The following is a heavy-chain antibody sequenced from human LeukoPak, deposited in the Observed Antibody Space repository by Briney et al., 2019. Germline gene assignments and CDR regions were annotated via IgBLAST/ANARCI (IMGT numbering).Heavy chain of an antibody. V-gene: IGHV1-2*06. J-gene: IGHJ4*02. D-gene: IGHD1-26*01. CDR1: AYTFTDYY. CDR2: INPSSGDT. CDR3: ATTSGYFYY. Sequence: ASVKVSCKASAYTFTDYYVHWVRQAPGQGLEWMGRINPSSGDTNYAQNFQGRVTMTRDTSISTAYMELSRLRSDDTAMYYCATTSGYFYYWGQGTLVTVSS.